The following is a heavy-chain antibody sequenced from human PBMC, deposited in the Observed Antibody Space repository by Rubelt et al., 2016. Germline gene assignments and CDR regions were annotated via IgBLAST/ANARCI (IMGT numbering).Heavy chain of an antibody. D-gene: IGHD6-13*01. V-gene: IGHV3-7*01. CDR2: IKQDGSQK. CDR1: GFTFSTYA. J-gene: IGHJ4*02. Sequence: GGGVVQPGRSLRLSCAASGFTFSTYALHWVRQAPGKGLEGVANIKQDGSQKYYVDSVKGRFTISRDNAKNSLYLQMNSLRAEDTAVYYCARLRTATGNSFDCWGQGTLVTVSS. CDR3: ARLRTATGNSFDC.